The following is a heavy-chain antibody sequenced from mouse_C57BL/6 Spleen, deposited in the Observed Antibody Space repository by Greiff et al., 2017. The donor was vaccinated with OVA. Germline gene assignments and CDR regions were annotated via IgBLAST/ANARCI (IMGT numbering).Heavy chain of an antibody. CDR1: GYSFTDYN. CDR2: IHPNYGTT. CDR3: ARAKASTGGDYFDY. D-gene: IGHD6-1*01. J-gene: IGHJ2*01. V-gene: IGHV1-39*01. Sequence: EVQLQQSGPELVKPGASVKISCKASGYSFTDYNMNWVKQSNGKSLEWIGVIHPNYGTTSYNQKFKGKATLTVDQSSSTAYMQLNSLTAEDSAVYYCARAKASTGGDYFDYWGQGTTLTVSS.